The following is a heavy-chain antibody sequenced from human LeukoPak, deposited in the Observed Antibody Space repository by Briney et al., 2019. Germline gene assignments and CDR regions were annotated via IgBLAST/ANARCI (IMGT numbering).Heavy chain of an antibody. Sequence: SETLSLTCTVSGGSISSSSYYWGWIRRPPGKGLEWIGSIYYSGSTYYNPSLKSRVTISVDTSKNQFSLKLSSVTAADTAVYYCARHSTGDYHYYYYYYMDVWGKGTTVTISS. CDR3: ARHSTGDYHYYYYYYMDV. CDR2: IYYSGST. V-gene: IGHV4-39*01. CDR1: GGSISSSSYY. J-gene: IGHJ6*03. D-gene: IGHD4-17*01.